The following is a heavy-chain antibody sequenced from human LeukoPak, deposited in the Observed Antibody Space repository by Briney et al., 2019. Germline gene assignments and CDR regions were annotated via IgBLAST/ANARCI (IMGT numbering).Heavy chain of an antibody. CDR1: GGTFSIYA. CDR2: IIPMLGTV. CDR3: ARDQKVGATPYFGMDV. Sequence: ASVKVSCKASGGTFSIYAINWVRQAPGQGLEWMGRIIPMLGTVNYAQKFQGRVTIIADKFTSTAYMELSSLRSEDTAMYYCARDQKVGATPYFGMDVWGQGTTVTVSS. V-gene: IGHV1-69*04. J-gene: IGHJ6*02. D-gene: IGHD1-26*01.